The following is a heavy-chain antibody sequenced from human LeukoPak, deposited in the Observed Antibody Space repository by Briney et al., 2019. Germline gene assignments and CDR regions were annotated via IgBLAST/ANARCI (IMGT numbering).Heavy chain of an antibody. J-gene: IGHJ1*01. V-gene: IGHV3-66*01. CDR1: GFTVSSNY. CDR3: ARAPRRWLQLLGYFQH. D-gene: IGHD5-24*01. Sequence: GGSPRLSCAASGFTVSSNYMSWVRQAPGKGLEWVSVIYSGGSTYYADSVKGRFTISRDNSKNTLYLQMNSLRAEDTAVYYCARAPRRWLQLLGYFQHWGQGTLVTVSS. CDR2: IYSGGST.